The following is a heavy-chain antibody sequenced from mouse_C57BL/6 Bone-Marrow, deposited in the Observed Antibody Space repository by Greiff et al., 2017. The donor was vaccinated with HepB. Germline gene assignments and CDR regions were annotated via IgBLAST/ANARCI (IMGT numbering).Heavy chain of an antibody. V-gene: IGHV1-4*01. D-gene: IGHD1-1*01. CDR2: INPSSGYT. J-gene: IGHJ4*01. CDR1: GYTFTSYT. CDR3: AIHYYGSSYDYAMDY. Sequence: QVQLKQSGAELARPGASVKMSCKASGYTFTSYTMHWVKQRPVQGLEWIGYINPSSGYTKYNQKFKDKATLTADKSSSTAYMQLSSLTSEDSAVYYCAIHYYGSSYDYAMDYWGQGTSVTVSS.